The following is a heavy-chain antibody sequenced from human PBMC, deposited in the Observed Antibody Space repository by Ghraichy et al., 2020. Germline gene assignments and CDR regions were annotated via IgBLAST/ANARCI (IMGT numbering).Heavy chain of an antibody. CDR1: GFTFNNYA. D-gene: IGHD6-13*01. J-gene: IGHJ4*02. CDR3: AKGLGAVAGHFGPDY. Sequence: GGSLRLSCAASGFTFNNYAMNWVRQAPGKGLEWVSSISGSGDNTFYIDSVKGRFTISRDNSKNTLYLQMNSLRAEDTALYYCAKGLGAVAGHFGPDYWGLGTLVTVSS. CDR2: ISGSGDNT. V-gene: IGHV3-23*01.